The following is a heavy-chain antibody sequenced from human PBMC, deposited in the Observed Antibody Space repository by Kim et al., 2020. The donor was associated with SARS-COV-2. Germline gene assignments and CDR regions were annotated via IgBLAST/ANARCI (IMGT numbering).Heavy chain of an antibody. Sequence: TNYHPSLKRRVTISVDTSKNQFSLKLSSVTAADTAVYYCARGSTSRRFDPWGQGTLVTVSS. CDR3: ARGSTSRRFDP. V-gene: IGHV4-34*01. J-gene: IGHJ5*02. CDR2: T. D-gene: IGHD2-2*01.